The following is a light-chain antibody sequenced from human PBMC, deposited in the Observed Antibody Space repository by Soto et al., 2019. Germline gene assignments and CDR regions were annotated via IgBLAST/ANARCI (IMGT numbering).Light chain of an antibody. J-gene: IGLJ1*01. V-gene: IGLV3-21*02. CDR1: NSGSKS. CDR2: DDS. Sequence: SYELTQPPSVSVAPGQTATITCGGNNSGSKSVHWYQQKPGQAPVLVVYDDSGRPSGIPERFSGSNSGNTATLTISGVEPGDEADYYCQVWDRSSDHVFGAGTKLTVL. CDR3: QVWDRSSDHV.